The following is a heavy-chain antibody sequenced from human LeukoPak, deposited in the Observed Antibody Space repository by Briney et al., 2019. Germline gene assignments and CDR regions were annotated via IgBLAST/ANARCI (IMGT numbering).Heavy chain of an antibody. CDR2: MNPNSGNT. CDR3: ARGGVSSGWYVGYYYYGMDV. J-gene: IGHJ6*02. CDR1: GYTFTSYD. V-gene: IGHV1-8*01. Sequence: ASVKVSCKASGYTFTSYDINWVRQATGQGLEWMGWMNPNSGNTGYAQKFQGRVTMTRNTSISTAYMELSSLRSEDTAVYYCARGGVSSGWYVGYYYYGMDVWGQGTTVTV. D-gene: IGHD6-19*01.